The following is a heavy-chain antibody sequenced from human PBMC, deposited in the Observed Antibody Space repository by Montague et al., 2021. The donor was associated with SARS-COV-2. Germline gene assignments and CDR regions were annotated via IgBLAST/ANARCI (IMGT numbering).Heavy chain of an antibody. J-gene: IGHJ4*02. D-gene: IGHD3-9*01. Sequence: SETLSLTCAVYTEAFNGYYWTWIRQPPGPGLGWIGEVSHPGSAKYNSYLKLRVTISVDKYRKQVSLRLTSVAVAATATYYCAGGVYNRVIFVVSRRYYFDYWGQGNMVAVSA. CDR2: VSHPGSA. CDR3: AGGVYNRVIFVVSRRYYFDY. V-gene: IGHV4-34*01. CDR1: TEAFNGYY.